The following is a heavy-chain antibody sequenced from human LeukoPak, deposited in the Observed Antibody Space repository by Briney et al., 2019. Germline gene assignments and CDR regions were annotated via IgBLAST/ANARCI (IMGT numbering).Heavy chain of an antibody. J-gene: IGHJ4*02. CDR2: ISSSGSTI. D-gene: IGHD3-22*01. Sequence: GGSLRLSCAASGFTFSSYEMNWVRQAPGKGMEWVSYISSSGSTIYYADSVKGRFTISRDKAKNSLYMQMNRQRAEDQGVYYCARDLHYYDSSGRDYWGQGTLVTVSP. V-gene: IGHV3-48*03. CDR3: ARDLHYYDSSGRDY. CDR1: GFTFSSYE.